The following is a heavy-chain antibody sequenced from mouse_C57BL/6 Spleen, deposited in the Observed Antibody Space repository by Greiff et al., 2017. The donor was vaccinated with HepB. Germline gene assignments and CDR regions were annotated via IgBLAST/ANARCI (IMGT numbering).Heavy chain of an antibody. D-gene: IGHD1-1*01. CDR2: INPNNGGT. V-gene: IGHV1-26*01. Sequence: EVQLQQSGPELVKPGASVKISCKASGYTFTDYYMNWVKQSHGKSLEWIGDINPNNGGTSYNQKFKGKATLTVDKSSSTAYMELRSLTSEDSAVYYCARATVANYWGQGTLVTVSA. J-gene: IGHJ3*01. CDR1: GYTFTDYY. CDR3: ARATVANY.